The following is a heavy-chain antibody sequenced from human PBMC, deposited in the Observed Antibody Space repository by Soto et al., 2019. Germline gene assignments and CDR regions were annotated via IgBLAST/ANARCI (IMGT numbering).Heavy chain of an antibody. V-gene: IGHV3-33*01. CDR1: GFTFSSYG. J-gene: IGHJ4*02. CDR3: ARDPQTYSSSWYYFDY. CDR2: IWYDGSNK. D-gene: IGHD6-13*01. Sequence: ESGGGVVQPGRSLRLSCAASGFTFSSYGMHWVRQAPGKGLEWVAVIWYDGSNKYYADSVKGRFTISRDNSKNTLYLQMNSLRAEDTAVYYCARDPQTYSSSWYYFDYWGQGTLVTVSS.